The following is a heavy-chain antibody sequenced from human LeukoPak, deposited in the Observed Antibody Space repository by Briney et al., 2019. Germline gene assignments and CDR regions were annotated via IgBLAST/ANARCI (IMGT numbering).Heavy chain of an antibody. CDR1: GGSISSYL. CDR3: ARGQYSGSCFDN. CDR2: IYYSGST. V-gene: IGHV4-59*01. J-gene: IGHJ4*02. Sequence: NSSETLSLTCTVSGGSISSYLWSWIRQPPGKGLEWIGYIYYSGSTNYNPSLKSRVTILVDTSKNQFSLKVSSVTGADTAVYYCARGQYSGSCFDNWGQGSLVTVSS. D-gene: IGHD1-26*01.